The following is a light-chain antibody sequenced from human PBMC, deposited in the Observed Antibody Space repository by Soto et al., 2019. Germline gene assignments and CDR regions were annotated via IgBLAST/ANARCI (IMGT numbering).Light chain of an antibody. Sequence: IVLTQSPATLSLSPGERATLSCRASQSVSSYLAWYQQKPVQAPRLLIYDASNRATGIPARFSGTGSGTDFTLTISRLEPEDFAVYHCQQYDSLPLTFGGGTKVDIK. V-gene: IGKV3-11*01. CDR1: QSVSSY. CDR3: QQYDSLPLT. J-gene: IGKJ4*01. CDR2: DAS.